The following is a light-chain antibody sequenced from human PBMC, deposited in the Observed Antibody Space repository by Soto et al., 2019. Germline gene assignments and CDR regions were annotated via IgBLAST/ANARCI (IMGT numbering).Light chain of an antibody. CDR2: LEGSGSY. Sequence: QSVLTQSSSASASLGSSVKLTCTLSSGHSSYIIAWHHQQPGKAPRYLMKLEGSGSYNKGSGVPDRSSGSSAGADRYLTISNLQFEDEANYYCETWDSNTRVFGGGTKVTVL. V-gene: IGLV4-60*02. J-gene: IGLJ2*01. CDR1: SGHSSYI. CDR3: ETWDSNTRV.